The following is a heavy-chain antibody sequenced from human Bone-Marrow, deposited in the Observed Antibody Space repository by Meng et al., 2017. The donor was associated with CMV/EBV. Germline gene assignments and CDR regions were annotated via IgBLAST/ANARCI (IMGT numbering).Heavy chain of an antibody. CDR2: IIPILGIA. CDR3: ASGTLGRDSSSSQN. J-gene: IGHJ4*01. CDR1: GGTFSSYA. V-gene: IGHV1-69*10. Sequence: SVKVSCKASGGTFSSYAISWVRQAPGQGLEWMGGIIPILGIANYAQKFQGRVTITADKSTSTAYMELSSLRCEDTAVYYCASGTLGRDSSSSQNWGQGTLVTVSS. D-gene: IGHD6-6*01.